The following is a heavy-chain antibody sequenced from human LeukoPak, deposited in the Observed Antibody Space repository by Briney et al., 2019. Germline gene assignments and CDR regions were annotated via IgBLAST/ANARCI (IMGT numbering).Heavy chain of an antibody. V-gene: IGHV1-18*01. D-gene: IGHD6-13*01. CDR2: ISAYNGNT. J-gene: IGHJ5*02. Sequence: ASVKVSCKASGYTFTSYGISWVRQAPGQGLEWMGWISAYNGNTNYAQKLQGRVTMTTDTSTSTAYMELRSLRSDDTAVYYCAAAYSSSWYSPNLFDPWGQGTLLTVSS. CDR1: GYTFTSYG. CDR3: AAAYSSSWYSPNLFDP.